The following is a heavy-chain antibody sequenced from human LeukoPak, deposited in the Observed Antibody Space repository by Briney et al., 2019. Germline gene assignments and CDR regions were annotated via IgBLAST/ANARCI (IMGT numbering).Heavy chain of an antibody. V-gene: IGHV1-69*04. Sequence: ASVKVSCKASGGTFSSYAISWVRQAPGQGLEWMGRIIPILGIANYAQKFQGRVTVTADKSTSTAYMELSSLRSEDTAVYYCARATDTAMVTLPFDYWGQGTLVTVSS. CDR3: ARATDTAMVTLPFDY. D-gene: IGHD5-18*01. CDR2: IIPILGIA. J-gene: IGHJ4*02. CDR1: GGTFSSYA.